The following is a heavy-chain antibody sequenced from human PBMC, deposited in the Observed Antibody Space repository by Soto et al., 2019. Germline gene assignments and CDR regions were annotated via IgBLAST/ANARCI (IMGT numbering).Heavy chain of an antibody. Sequence: SETLSLTCTVSGGSVSSSSHYWGWIRQPPGKGLEWIASIYYTGNTYYSPSLKSRATISMDKSRNHISLNLRSVTVADTAVYYCARDHRYGNNWAFDFWGQGAQVTVSS. D-gene: IGHD1-1*01. V-gene: IGHV4-39*07. CDR3: ARDHRYGNNWAFDF. J-gene: IGHJ4*02. CDR2: IYYTGNT. CDR1: GGSVSSSSHY.